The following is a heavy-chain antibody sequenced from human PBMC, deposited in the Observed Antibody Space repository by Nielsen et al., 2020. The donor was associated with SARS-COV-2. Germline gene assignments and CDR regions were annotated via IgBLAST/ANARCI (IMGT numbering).Heavy chain of an antibody. J-gene: IGHJ2*01. CDR1: GFTFDDYA. V-gene: IGHV3-9*01. Sequence: SLKISCAAPGFTFDDYAMHWVRQAPGKGLEWVSGISWNSGSIGYADSVKGRFTISRDNAKNSLYLQMNSLRAEDTALYYCAKLGDYVHWYFDRWGRGTLVNGSS. CDR2: ISWNSGSI. CDR3: AKLGDYVHWYFDR. D-gene: IGHD4-17*01.